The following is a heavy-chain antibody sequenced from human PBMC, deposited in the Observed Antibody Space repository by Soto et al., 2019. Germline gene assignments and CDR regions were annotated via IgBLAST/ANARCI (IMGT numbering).Heavy chain of an antibody. CDR2: IYYSGST. Sequence: SETLSLTCTVSGGSISSGDYYWSWIRQPPGKGLEWIGYIYYSGSTYYNPSLKSRVTISVDTSKNQFSLKLSSVTAADTAVYYCARTYYSGYDNNWFDPWGQGTLVTVSS. J-gene: IGHJ5*02. CDR1: GGSISSGDYY. CDR3: ARTYYSGYDNNWFDP. V-gene: IGHV4-30-4*01. D-gene: IGHD5-12*01.